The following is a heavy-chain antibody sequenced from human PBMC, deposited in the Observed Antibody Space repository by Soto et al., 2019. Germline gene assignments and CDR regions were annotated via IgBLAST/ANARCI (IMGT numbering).Heavy chain of an antibody. CDR3: ARSLTYYYGSDDTLTREDYYYYYSMDV. D-gene: IGHD3-10*01. V-gene: IGHV3-23*01. J-gene: IGHJ6*02. CDR1: GFTFSSYA. CDR2: ISGSGGST. Sequence: EVQLLESGGGLVQPGGSLRLSCAASGFTFSSYAMSWVRQAPGKGLEWVSAISGSGGSTYYADSVKGRFTISRDNSKNTLYLQMNSLRAEDTAVYYCARSLTYYYGSDDTLTREDYYYYYSMDVWGQGTTVTVSS.